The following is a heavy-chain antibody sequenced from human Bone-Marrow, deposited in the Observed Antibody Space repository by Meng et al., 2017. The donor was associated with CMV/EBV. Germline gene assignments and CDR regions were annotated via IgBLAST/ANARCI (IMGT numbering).Heavy chain of an antibody. Sequence: SCQASGYTLPDHSIHWVRPAPGQGLKWVGWINPHSSGSNYAQKFHGRATMTRDTSSSTAYMEISTLRSDDSAVYSCARDDPYRPFDPWGQGTLVTVSS. V-gene: IGHV1-2*02. D-gene: IGHD1-14*01. CDR2: INPHSSGS. CDR3: ARDDPYRPFDP. J-gene: IGHJ5*02. CDR1: GYTLPDHS.